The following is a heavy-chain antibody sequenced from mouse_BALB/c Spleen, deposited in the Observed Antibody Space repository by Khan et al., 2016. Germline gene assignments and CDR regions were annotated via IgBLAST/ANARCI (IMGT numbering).Heavy chain of an antibody. V-gene: IGHV3-8*02. CDR1: GDSITRGY. J-gene: IGHJ4*01. Sequence: EVQLQESGPSLVKPSQTLSLTCSVTGDSITRGYWNWIRKFPGNKLEFMGYISYSGSINYNPSLRSRISITRDTSKNQYYLQLNSAITEDTGTYYCARGYYAMDYWGQGASVTVS. CDR2: ISYSGSI. CDR3: ARGYYAMDY.